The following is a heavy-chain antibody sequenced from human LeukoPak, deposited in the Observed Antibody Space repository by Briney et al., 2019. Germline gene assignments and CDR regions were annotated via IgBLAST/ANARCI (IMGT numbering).Heavy chain of an antibody. Sequence: GGSLRLSCAASGFTFTSYAMSWVRQTPGKGLEWVASMSGGGDSDYYADSVKGRFTVSRDKSKNTLYVQMNSLRADDTAVYYCAKTLGSGGFFFAFDIWGQGTMVTVSS. D-gene: IGHD2-15*01. J-gene: IGHJ3*02. CDR2: MSGGGDSD. V-gene: IGHV3-23*01. CDR3: AKTLGSGGFFFAFDI. CDR1: GFTFTSYA.